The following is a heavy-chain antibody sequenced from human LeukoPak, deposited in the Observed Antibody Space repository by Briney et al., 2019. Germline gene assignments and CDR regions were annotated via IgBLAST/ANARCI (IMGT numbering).Heavy chain of an antibody. J-gene: IGHJ4*02. CDR3: ARVSFNGRNDY. Sequence: SETLSLTCTVSGYSISTGYYWGWIRQPPGKGLEWIGTIYRSGSTYYNPSLKSRFTISIDTSKNQFSLKLSSVTAADMAVYYCARVSFNGRNDYWGQGTLVTVSS. V-gene: IGHV4-38-2*02. CDR1: GYSISTGYY. CDR2: IYRSGST.